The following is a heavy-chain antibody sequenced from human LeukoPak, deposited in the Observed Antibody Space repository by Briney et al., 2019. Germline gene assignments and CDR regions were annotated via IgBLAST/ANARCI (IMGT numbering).Heavy chain of an antibody. Sequence: VASVKVSCKASGYPFTGYYMHWVRQAPGQGLEWMGWINPNSGGTNYAQKFQGRVTMTRDTSISTAYMELSRLRSDDTAVYYCARDPRFDDFWSGYYRGYYYYMDVWGKGTTVSVS. CDR1: GYPFTGYY. J-gene: IGHJ6*03. D-gene: IGHD3-3*01. CDR3: ARDPRFDDFWSGYYRGYYYYMDV. V-gene: IGHV1-2*02. CDR2: INPNSGGT.